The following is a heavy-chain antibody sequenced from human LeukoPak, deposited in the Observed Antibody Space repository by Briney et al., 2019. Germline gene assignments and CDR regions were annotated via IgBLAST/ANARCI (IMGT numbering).Heavy chain of an antibody. CDR3: AKGSRGYSYGYQDY. V-gene: IGHV3-23*01. D-gene: IGHD5-18*01. Sequence: GGSLRLSCAASGFTFSSYAMSWVRQAPGKGLEWVSAISGSGGSTYYADSVKGRFTISRDNSKNTLYLQMNSLSAEDTAVYYCAKGSRGYSYGYQDYWGQGTLVTVSS. J-gene: IGHJ4*02. CDR2: ISGSGGST. CDR1: GFTFSSYA.